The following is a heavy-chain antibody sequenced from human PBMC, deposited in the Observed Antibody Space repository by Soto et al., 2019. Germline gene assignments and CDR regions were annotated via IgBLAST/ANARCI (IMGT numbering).Heavy chain of an antibody. CDR2: INHSGST. D-gene: IGHD3-9*01. CDR1: GGSFSGYY. J-gene: IGHJ4*02. Sequence: PSETLSVTWAVYGGSFSGYYWSWIRQPPGKGLEWIGEINHSGSTNYNPSLKSRVTISVDTSKNQFSLKLSSVTAADTAVYYCARDIGNILTGPRYYFDYWGQGTLVTVSS. V-gene: IGHV4-34*01. CDR3: ARDIGNILTGPRYYFDY.